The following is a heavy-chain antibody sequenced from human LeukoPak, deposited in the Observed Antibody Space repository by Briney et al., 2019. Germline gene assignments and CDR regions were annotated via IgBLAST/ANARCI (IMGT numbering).Heavy chain of an antibody. J-gene: IGHJ4*02. CDR2: INHSGST. V-gene: IGHV4-34*01. Sequence: PSETLSLTCAVYGGSFSGYYWSWIRQPPGKGLEWIGEINHSGSTNYNPSLKSRVTISVDTSKNQFSLKLSSVTAADTAVYYCARHAEGDFDYWGQGTLVTVSS. CDR3: ARHAEGDFDY. CDR1: GGSFSGYY.